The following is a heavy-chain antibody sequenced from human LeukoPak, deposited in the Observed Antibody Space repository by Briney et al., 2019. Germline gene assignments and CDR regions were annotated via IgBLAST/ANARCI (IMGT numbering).Heavy chain of an antibody. J-gene: IGHJ4*02. V-gene: IGHV4-59*12. CDR2: IYYSGST. D-gene: IGHD5-18*01. CDR1: GGSISSYY. Sequence: SETLSLTCAVSGGSISSYYWSWIRQPPGKGLEWIGYIYYSGSTNYNPSLKSRVTISVDKSKNQFSLKLSSVTAADTAVYYCARGGAVQLCPELWGQGTLVTVSS. CDR3: ARGGAVQLCPEL.